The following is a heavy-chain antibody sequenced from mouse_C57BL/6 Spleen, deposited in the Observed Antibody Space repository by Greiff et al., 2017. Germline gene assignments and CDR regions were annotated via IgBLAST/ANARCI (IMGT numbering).Heavy chain of an antibody. Sequence: EVQLQQSGPELVKPGASVKISCKASGYTFTDYYMNWVKQSHGKSLEWIGDINPNNGGTSYNQKFKGKATLTVDKSSSTAYMELRSLTSEDSAVXYCARGKTAVFAYWGQGTLVTVSA. CDR2: INPNNGGT. J-gene: IGHJ3*01. D-gene: IGHD3-2*01. CDR3: ARGKTAVFAY. V-gene: IGHV1-26*01. CDR1: GYTFTDYY.